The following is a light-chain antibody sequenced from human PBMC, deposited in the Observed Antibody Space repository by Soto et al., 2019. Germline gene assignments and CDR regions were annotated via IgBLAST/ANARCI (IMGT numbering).Light chain of an antibody. CDR1: SSDIGAYDY. Sequence: QSVLTQPASLSGSPGQSITISCTGTSSDIGAYDYVSWYQQLPGKAPKLMISEVSNRPSGVSNRFSGSKSGNTASLTISGLQAEDEADYYCSSYTAGGTIFGTGTKLTVL. CDR3: SSYTAGGTI. V-gene: IGLV2-14*01. J-gene: IGLJ1*01. CDR2: EVS.